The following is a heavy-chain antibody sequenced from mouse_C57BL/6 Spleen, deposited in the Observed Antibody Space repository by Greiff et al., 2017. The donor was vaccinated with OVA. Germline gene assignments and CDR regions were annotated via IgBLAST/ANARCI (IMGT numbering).Heavy chain of an antibody. Sequence: EVQGVESGGGLVQSGRSLRLSCATSGFTFSDFYMEWVRQAPGKGLEWIAASRNKANDYTTEYSASVKGRFIVSRDTSQSILYLQMNALRAEDTAIYYCARDGAGFYYAMDYWGQGTSVTVSS. CDR3: ARDGAGFYYAMDY. J-gene: IGHJ4*01. CDR1: GFTFSDFY. D-gene: IGHD6-1*01. V-gene: IGHV7-1*01. CDR2: SRNKANDYTT.